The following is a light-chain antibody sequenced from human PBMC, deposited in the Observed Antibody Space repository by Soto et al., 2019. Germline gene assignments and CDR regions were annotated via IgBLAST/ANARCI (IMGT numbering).Light chain of an antibody. CDR3: QQYYRYPWT. CDR1: QSVDTC. CDR2: KAS. J-gene: IGKJ1*01. V-gene: IGKV1-5*03. Sequence: DIQMTQSPSTLSASVGDRVTITCRASQSVDTCLAWYQQKPGKAPHLLIYKASSLEIGVPSRFSGSRSVTEFTLTISSLQTDDFATYYCQQYYRYPWTYGQGTKVEIK.